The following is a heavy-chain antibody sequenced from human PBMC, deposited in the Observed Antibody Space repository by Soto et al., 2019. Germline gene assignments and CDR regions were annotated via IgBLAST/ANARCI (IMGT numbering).Heavy chain of an antibody. D-gene: IGHD6-19*01. J-gene: IGHJ4*02. Sequence: QLQLQESGPGLVKPSETLSLTCTVSGASISSTNYYWDWLRQSPGEGLEWIGGIYYSGSSYYSPSLKSRVTISVDTSKNQFSLRLTSVTAADTALYYCAKHNTGITVAGYVSFDRLGQGTLVTVSS. CDR2: IYYSGSS. CDR1: GASISSTNYY. CDR3: AKHNTGITVAGYVSFDR. V-gene: IGHV4-39*01.